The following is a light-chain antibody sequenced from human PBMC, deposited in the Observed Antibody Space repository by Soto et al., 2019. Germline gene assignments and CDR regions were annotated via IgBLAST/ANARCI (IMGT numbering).Light chain of an antibody. CDR3: QQRNSSPLT. Sequence: EIVLTQSPATLSLSPGARATLSCRASQSVGSYLAWYQQKPGQAPRLLIYGASTRATGIPARFSGSGSGTDFTLTISSLQPADFAIYYCQQRNSSPLTFGGGTKVDI. J-gene: IGKJ4*01. CDR2: GAS. V-gene: IGKV3-11*01. CDR1: QSVGSY.